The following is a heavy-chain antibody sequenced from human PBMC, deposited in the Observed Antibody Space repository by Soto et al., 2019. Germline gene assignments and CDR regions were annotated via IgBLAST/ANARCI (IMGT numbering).Heavy chain of an antibody. J-gene: IGHJ4*02. CDR3: VRGQEVGAHFFDS. D-gene: IGHD2-15*01. V-gene: IGHV3-13*01. CDR2: IGTIGDT. Sequence: EVQLVESGGGLVQPGGSLRLTCAASGFTFRRFDVHWVRQATGKGLEWVATIGTIGDTYYPVSVKGRFTVSRENATSSVSLQMDSLRVGDTAVYFCVRGQEVGAHFFDSWGQGTPVTVSS. CDR1: GFTFRRFD.